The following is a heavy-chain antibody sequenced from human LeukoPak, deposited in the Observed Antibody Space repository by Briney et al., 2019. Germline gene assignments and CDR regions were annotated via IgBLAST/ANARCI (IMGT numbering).Heavy chain of an antibody. CDR3: AKDLAAGHVPFDY. CDR2: ISGSGGST. Sequence: GGSLRLSCAASGFTFSSYAMSWVRQAPGKGLEWVSGISGSGGSTYYADSVKGRFTISRDNSKNTLYLQMNSLRAEDTAVYYCAKDLAAGHVPFDYWGQGTLVTVSS. V-gene: IGHV3-23*01. J-gene: IGHJ4*02. D-gene: IGHD3-16*01. CDR1: GFTFSSYA.